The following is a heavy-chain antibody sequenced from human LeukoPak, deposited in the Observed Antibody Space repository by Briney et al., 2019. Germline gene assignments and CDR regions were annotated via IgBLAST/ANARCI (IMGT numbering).Heavy chain of an antibody. D-gene: IGHD1-26*01. CDR3: ATGGIMGVIHFDC. J-gene: IGHJ4*02. CDR2: ISYDGSNK. V-gene: IGHV3-33*05. Sequence: SCKASGYTFTSYYMHWVRQAPGKGLEWVAVISYDGSNKYYADSVKGRFTISRDNSKNTLYLQMNSLRAEDTAVYYCATGGIMGVIHFDCWGQGTLVTVSS. CDR1: GYTFTSYY.